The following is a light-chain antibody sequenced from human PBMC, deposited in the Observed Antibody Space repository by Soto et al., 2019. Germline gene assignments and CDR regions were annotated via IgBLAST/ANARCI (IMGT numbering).Light chain of an antibody. J-gene: IGKJ1*01. Sequence: EIVLTQSPGTLSLSPGERATLSCRASQTVGNNYLDWYQQKPGQAPSLLIYGASSRATVIPDRFSGSGSGTDVTLTISRLEPEDFAVYYCRQSATSPRTFGQGTKVEIK. V-gene: IGKV3-20*01. CDR1: QTVGNNY. CDR3: RQSATSPRT. CDR2: GAS.